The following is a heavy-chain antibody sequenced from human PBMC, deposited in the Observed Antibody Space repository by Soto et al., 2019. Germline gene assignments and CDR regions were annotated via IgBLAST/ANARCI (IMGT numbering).Heavy chain of an antibody. J-gene: IGHJ1*01. CDR2: ISSGGSDR. CDR1: GFSFSSYS. V-gene: IGHV3-21*01. D-gene: IGHD1-7*01. Sequence: GGSLRLSCAASGFSFSSYSMNWVRQAPGKGLEWVSSISSGGSDRYYADSLKGRFTISRDNAKSSLYLQMNSLRAEDTAVYYCARETLTYSETGTTSYWGQGTLVTVPS. CDR3: ARETLTYSETGTTSY.